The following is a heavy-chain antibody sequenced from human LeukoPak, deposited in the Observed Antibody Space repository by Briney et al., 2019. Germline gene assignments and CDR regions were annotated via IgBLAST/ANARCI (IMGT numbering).Heavy chain of an antibody. CDR1: GFTFSSYG. J-gene: IGHJ5*02. CDR2: IRYDGSNK. V-gene: IGHV3-30*02. CDR3: AKSYYYGSGSYYGPIDP. Sequence: GGSLRLSCAASGFTFSSYGMHWVRQAPGKGLEWVAFIRYDGSNKYYADSVKGRFTISRDNSKNTLYLQMNSLRAEDTAVYDCAKSYYYGSGSYYGPIDPWGQGTLVTVSS. D-gene: IGHD3-10*01.